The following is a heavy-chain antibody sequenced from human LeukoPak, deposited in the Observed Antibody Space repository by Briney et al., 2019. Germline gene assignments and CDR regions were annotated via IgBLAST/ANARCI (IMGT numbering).Heavy chain of an antibody. CDR3: ARERPYYYGMDV. CDR2: ISSSSSYI. CDR1: GFTFSSYS. V-gene: IGHV3-21*01. Sequence: GGSLRLSCAASGFTFSSYSMNWVRQAPGKGLEWVSSISSSSSYIYYADSAKGRFTISRDNAKNSLYLQMNSLRAEDTAVYYCARERPYYYGMDVWGQGTTVTVSS. J-gene: IGHJ6*02.